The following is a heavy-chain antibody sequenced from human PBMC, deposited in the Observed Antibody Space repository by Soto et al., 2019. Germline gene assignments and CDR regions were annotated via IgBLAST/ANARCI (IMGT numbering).Heavy chain of an antibody. V-gene: IGHV1-69*01. CDR2: IIPIFGTV. J-gene: IGHJ6*02. CDR1: GGTFSSYT. CDR3: ARDKIDSGSYSNPYYHYGMDV. Sequence: QVQLVQSGAEVKKPGSSVKVSCKASGGTFSSYTISWVRQAPGQGLEWMGGIIPIFGTVNYAQRFQGRVTITADESTNTAYMELSSLRSEDTAVYYCARDKIDSGSYSNPYYHYGMDVWGQGTTVTVSS. D-gene: IGHD3-10*01.